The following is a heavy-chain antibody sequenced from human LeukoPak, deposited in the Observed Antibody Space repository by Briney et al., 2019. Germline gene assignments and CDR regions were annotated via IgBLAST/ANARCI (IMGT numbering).Heavy chain of an antibody. D-gene: IGHD6-13*01. CDR2: INHSGST. V-gene: IGHV4-34*01. Sequence: SETLSLTCAVYGGSFSGYYWSWIRQPPGKGLEWIGEINHSGSTNYNPSLKSRVTISVDTSKNQFSLKLSSVTAADTAVYYCARGRSSSWYYYYYMDVWGKGTTVTVFS. J-gene: IGHJ6*03. CDR1: GGSFSGYY. CDR3: ARGRSSSWYYYYYMDV.